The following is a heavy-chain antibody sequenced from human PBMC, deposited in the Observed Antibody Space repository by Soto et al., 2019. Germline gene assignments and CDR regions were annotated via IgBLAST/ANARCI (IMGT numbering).Heavy chain of an antibody. Sequence: GGSLRLSCAASGCTFIDYYMSWIRQAPGKGLECVAYISVSSTYANYADSVEGRFTISRDNAENSLFLQMNSLRADDTAVYYCARGVRYYSSEKPANFDYWGQGALVTVSS. J-gene: IGHJ4*02. CDR3: ARGVRYYSSEKPANFDY. V-gene: IGHV3-11*05. CDR1: GCTFIDYY. CDR2: ISVSSTYA. D-gene: IGHD3-10*01.